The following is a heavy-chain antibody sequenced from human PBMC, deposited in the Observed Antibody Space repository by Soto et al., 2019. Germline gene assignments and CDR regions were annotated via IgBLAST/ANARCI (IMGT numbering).Heavy chain of an antibody. D-gene: IGHD6-13*01. Sequence: GGSLRLYCAASGFTCSSYAMHWVRQAPGKGLEWVAVISYDGSNKYYADSVKGRFTISRDNSKNTLYLQMNSLRAEDTAVYYCARGSGSSWTYYFDYWGQGTLVTVSS. CDR1: GFTCSSYA. V-gene: IGHV3-30-3*01. CDR2: ISYDGSNK. CDR3: ARGSGSSWTYYFDY. J-gene: IGHJ4*02.